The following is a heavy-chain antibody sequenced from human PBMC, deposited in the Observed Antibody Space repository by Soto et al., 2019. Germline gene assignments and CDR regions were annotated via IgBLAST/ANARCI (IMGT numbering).Heavy chain of an antibody. V-gene: IGHV1-69*13. CDR3: AREASSSWYERAGGY. CDR1: GGTFSSYA. CDR2: ITPIFGTA. J-gene: IGHJ4*02. Sequence: SVKVSCKASGGTFSSYAISWVRQAPGQGLEWMGGITPIFGTANYAQKFQGRVTITADESTSTAYMELSSLRSEDTAVYYCAREASSSWYERAGGYWGQGTLVTVSS. D-gene: IGHD6-13*01.